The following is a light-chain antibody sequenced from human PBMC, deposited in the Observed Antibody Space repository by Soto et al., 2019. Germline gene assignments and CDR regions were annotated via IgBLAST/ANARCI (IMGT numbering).Light chain of an antibody. Sequence: EIVLTQSPATLSLSPGERATLSCRASQSVSSYLAWYQQKPGQAPRLLIYDASNRATGIPARFSGSGSGTDFTLTISRLEPEDFAVYYRQQRSNWPPPFTFGPGTKVDIK. CDR1: QSVSSY. CDR3: QQRSNWPPPFT. V-gene: IGKV3-11*01. J-gene: IGKJ3*01. CDR2: DAS.